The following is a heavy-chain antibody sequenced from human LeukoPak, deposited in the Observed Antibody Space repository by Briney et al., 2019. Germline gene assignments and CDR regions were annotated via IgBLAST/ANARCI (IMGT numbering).Heavy chain of an antibody. D-gene: IGHD2-2*01. CDR1: GYTFTGYY. CDR3: ARAIVVVPAALDY. CDR2: INPNSGGT. J-gene: IGHJ4*02. V-gene: IGHV1-2*02. Sequence: GASVKVSCKASGYTFTGYYMHWVRQAPGQGLKWMGWINPNSGGTNYAQKFQGRVAMTRDTSISTAYMELSRLRSDDTAVYYCARAIVVVPAALDYWGQGTLVTVSS.